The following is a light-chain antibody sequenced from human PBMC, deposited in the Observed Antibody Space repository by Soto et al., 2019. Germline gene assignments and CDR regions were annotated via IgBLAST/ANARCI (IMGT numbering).Light chain of an antibody. V-gene: IGLV1-44*01. CDR1: SSNIGSKT. J-gene: IGLJ1*01. Sequence: QSVLTQPPSASGTPGQRVTISCSGSSSNIGSKTVNWYQQLPGTAPKLLIYSNYQRPSGVPDRFSGSKSGNSASLTVSGLQAEDEADYYCTSYAGSNLYVFGTGTKVTVL. CDR3: TSYAGSNLYV. CDR2: SNY.